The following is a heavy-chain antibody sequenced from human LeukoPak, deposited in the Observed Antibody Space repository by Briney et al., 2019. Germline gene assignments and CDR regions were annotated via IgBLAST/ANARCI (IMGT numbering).Heavy chain of an antibody. CDR1: GFTFSSYG. CDR3: AKGAVAGTEVDY. CDR2: IRYDGSKK. Sequence: GGSLRLSCAASGFTFSSYGMHWVHQAPGKGLEWVACIRYDGSKKYYADFVKGRFTISRDNSKNTLYLQINSLRAEDTAVYYCAKGAVAGTEVDYWGQRTLVTVSS. J-gene: IGHJ4*02. D-gene: IGHD6-19*01. V-gene: IGHV3-30*02.